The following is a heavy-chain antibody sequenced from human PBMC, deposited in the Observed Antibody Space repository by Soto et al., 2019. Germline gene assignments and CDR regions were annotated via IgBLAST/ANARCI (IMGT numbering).Heavy chain of an antibody. D-gene: IGHD3-9*01. CDR3: ATEITSSRDYYDILTGYYKGPY. Sequence: ASVTVSCKVSGYTLTELSRHWVRQTPGKGLEWMGGFDPEDGETIYAQKFQGRVTMTEDTSTDTAYMELSSLRSEDTAVYYCATEITSSRDYYDILTGYYKGPYWGQGTLVTVSS. CDR2: FDPEDGET. V-gene: IGHV1-24*01. CDR1: GYTLTELS. J-gene: IGHJ4*02.